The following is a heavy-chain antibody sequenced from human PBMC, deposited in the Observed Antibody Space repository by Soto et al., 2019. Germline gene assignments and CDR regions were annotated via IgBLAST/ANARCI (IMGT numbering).Heavy chain of an antibody. CDR2: IYSSGVS. CDR1: GGSLGNFF. Sequence: QGQLQESGPGLVKPSETLSLTCTVSGGSLGNFFWSWIRQAPGKGLECIGYIYSSGVSKYNPSLMSRVTMSVDQSKNQFSLMMTSVPAADPAVYYCARYCSDSGCPSFDHWGQGILVSVSS. V-gene: IGHV4-59*01. D-gene: IGHD3-22*01. CDR3: ARYCSDSGCPSFDH. J-gene: IGHJ4*02.